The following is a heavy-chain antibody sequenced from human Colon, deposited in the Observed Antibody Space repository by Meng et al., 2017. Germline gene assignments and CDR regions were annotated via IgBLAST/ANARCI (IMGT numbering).Heavy chain of an antibody. CDR1: DYSVSSGYF. CDR2: IYHSGTT. J-gene: IGHJ4*02. Sequence: SETLSLTCIVSDYSVSSGYFWGWIRQPPGKGLEWIRSIYHSGTTYYNPSLKSRLTVSVDTSKNQVSLRLTSVTAADTAVYFCARGGGLGFDSWGQGTLVTVSS. CDR3: ARGGGLGFDS. V-gene: IGHV4-38-2*02. D-gene: IGHD3-16*01.